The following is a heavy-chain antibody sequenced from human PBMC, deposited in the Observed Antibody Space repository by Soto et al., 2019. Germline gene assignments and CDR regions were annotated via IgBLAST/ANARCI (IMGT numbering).Heavy chain of an antibody. Sequence: GGFLRLSCAASGFTFSSYAMSWVRQAPGKGLEWVSAISGSGGSTYYADSVKGRFTISRDNSKNTLYLQMNSLRAEDTAVYYCAKEGEGIAAVSDYYGMDVWGQGTTVTVSS. V-gene: IGHV3-23*01. J-gene: IGHJ6*02. CDR2: ISGSGGST. CDR3: AKEGEGIAAVSDYYGMDV. D-gene: IGHD6-13*01. CDR1: GFTFSSYA.